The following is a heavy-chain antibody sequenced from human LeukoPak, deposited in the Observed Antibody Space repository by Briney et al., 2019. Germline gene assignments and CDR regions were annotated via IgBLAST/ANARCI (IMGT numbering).Heavy chain of an antibody. CDR3: AKRPEIVAAAGKGDY. Sequence: PGGSLRLSCEVSGFTFNTNDMNWVRQAPGKGLEWVSAINGGGSHTYYADSVKGRFTISRDNSKNTLYLQMNSLRAEDTAVYYCAKRPEIVAAAGKGDYWGQGTLVTVSS. CDR1: GFTFNTND. J-gene: IGHJ4*02. CDR2: INGGGSHT. V-gene: IGHV3-23*01. D-gene: IGHD6-13*01.